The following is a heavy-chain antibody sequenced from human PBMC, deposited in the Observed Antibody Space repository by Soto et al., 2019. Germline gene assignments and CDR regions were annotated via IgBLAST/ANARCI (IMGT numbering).Heavy chain of an antibody. Sequence: SXKVSFKTSGYPXPSFEVNWIRQAPGQRPEWMGGISNAGSGNTKYSQNFQYRLTITGDKRATTVYMALSSLTSEDTATYYCARESNHYQDFFQKWGQGTQVTVSS. CDR1: GYPXPSFE. D-gene: IGHD2-2*01. CDR2: ISNAGSGNT. J-gene: IGHJ4*02. CDR3: ARESNHYQDFFQK. V-gene: IGHV1-3*01.